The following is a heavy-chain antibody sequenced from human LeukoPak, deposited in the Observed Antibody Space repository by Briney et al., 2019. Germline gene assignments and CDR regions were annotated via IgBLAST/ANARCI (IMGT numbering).Heavy chain of an antibody. V-gene: IGHV4-39*01. CDR1: GGSISSSSYY. Sequence: SETLSLTCTVSGGSISSSSYYWVWIRQPPGKGLEWIGSIYYSGSTYYNPSLKSRVTISVDTYKNQFSLKLSSVTAADTAVYYCASNGEYMAYFDYSGQGTLVTVSS. CDR2: IYYSGST. D-gene: IGHD4-17*01. CDR3: ASNGEYMAYFDY. J-gene: IGHJ4*02.